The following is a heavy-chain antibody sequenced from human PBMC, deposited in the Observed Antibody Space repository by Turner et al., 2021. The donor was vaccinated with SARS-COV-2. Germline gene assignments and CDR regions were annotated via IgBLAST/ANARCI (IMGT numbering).Heavy chain of an antibody. V-gene: IGHV3-30*18. D-gene: IGHD1-26*01. CDR1: GCTCSIYG. CDR2: ISYDGSNK. Sequence: QVQLGGSGGGVVQPGRSLRLSCTASGCTCSIYGMHWVRQAPGKGLEWLAVISYDGSNKYYADVVKGRFTISRDNSKNTLYLQMNSLRAEDTAVYYCAKSYSGSYWDRNDYWGQGTLVTVSS. J-gene: IGHJ4*02. CDR3: AKSYSGSYWDRNDY.